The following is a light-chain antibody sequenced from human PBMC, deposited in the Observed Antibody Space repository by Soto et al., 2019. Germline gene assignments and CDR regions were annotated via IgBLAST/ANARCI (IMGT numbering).Light chain of an antibody. CDR3: MQALEVPHT. V-gene: IGKV2-28*01. J-gene: IGKJ2*01. Sequence: DIVMTQSPLSLPVTPGEPASISCRSSQSLLYSNGYNSLDWYVQKPGQSPQLLISLGSNRASGVPDRFRGSASGTDFTLKISRVEAEDVGVYYCMQALEVPHTFGQGTKLEIK. CDR1: QSLLYSNGYNS. CDR2: LGS.